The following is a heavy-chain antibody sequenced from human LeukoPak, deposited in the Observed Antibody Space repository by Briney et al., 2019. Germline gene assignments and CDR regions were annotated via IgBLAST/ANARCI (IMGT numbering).Heavy chain of an antibody. Sequence: GGSLRLSCAASGFTFSSYSMNWVRQAPGKGLEWVSSISSSSSHIYYADSVKGRFTISRDNAKNSLYLQMNSLRAEDTAVYYCARAEEYYYDSSGLRTFDYWGQGTLVTVSS. D-gene: IGHD3-22*01. CDR3: ARAEEYYYDSSGLRTFDY. CDR2: ISSSSSHI. CDR1: GFTFSSYS. V-gene: IGHV3-21*01. J-gene: IGHJ4*02.